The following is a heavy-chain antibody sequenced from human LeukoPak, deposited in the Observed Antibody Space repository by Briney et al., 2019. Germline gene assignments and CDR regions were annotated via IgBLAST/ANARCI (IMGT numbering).Heavy chain of an antibody. CDR3: AKDGAARRFWFGELSHPDYYYYYYMDV. J-gene: IGHJ6*03. V-gene: IGHV3-30*18. CDR1: GFTFSSYG. D-gene: IGHD3-10*01. CDR2: ISYDGSNK. Sequence: PGGSLRLSCAASGFTFSSYGMHWVRQAPGKGLEWVAVISYDGSNKYYADSVKGRFTISRDNSKNTLYLQMNSLRAEDTAVYYCAKDGAARRFWFGELSHPDYYYYYYMDVWGKGTTVTISS.